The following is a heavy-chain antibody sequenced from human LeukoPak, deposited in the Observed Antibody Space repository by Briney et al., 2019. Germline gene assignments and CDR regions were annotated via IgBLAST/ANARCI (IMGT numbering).Heavy chain of an antibody. CDR2: IYSGGST. V-gene: IGHV3-66*02. D-gene: IGHD3-22*01. CDR1: GFTVSSNY. J-gene: IGHJ4*02. CDR3: ARASYYYDSSGYYPHY. Sequence: GGSLRLSCAASGFTVSSNYTSWVRQAPGKGLEWVSVIYSGGSTYYADSVKGRFTISRDNSKNTLYLQMNSLRAEDTAVYYCARASYYYDSSGYYPHYWGQGTLVTVSS.